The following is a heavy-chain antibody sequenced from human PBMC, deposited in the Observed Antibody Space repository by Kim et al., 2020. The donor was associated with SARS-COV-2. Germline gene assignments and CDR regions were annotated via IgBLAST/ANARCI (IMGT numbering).Heavy chain of an antibody. V-gene: IGHV2-70*11. Sequence: SGPTLVKPTQTLTLTCTFSGFSLSTSGMCVSWIRQPPGKALEWLARIDWDDDKYYSTSLKTRLTISKDTSKNQVVPTMTNMDPVDTATYYCARIRVAVAGNSHYGMDVWAQGTTVPVSS. D-gene: IGHD6-19*01. CDR3: ARIRVAVAGNSHYGMDV. J-gene: IGHJ6*02. CDR1: GFSLSTSGMC. CDR2: IDWDDDK.